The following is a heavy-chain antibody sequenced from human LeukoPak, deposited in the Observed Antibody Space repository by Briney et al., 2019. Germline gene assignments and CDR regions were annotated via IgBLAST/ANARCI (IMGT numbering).Heavy chain of an antibody. Sequence: GGSLRLSCTASGFTFSSYSMDWVRQAPGKGLEWVSSISSSSSYIYYADSVKGRFTISRDNAKNSLYLQMNSLRAEDTAVYYCARDWVAIADYYDSSGYPPFDYWGQGTLVTVSS. CDR3: ARDWVAIADYYDSSGYPPFDY. D-gene: IGHD3-22*01. J-gene: IGHJ4*02. V-gene: IGHV3-21*01. CDR2: ISSSSSYI. CDR1: GFTFSSYS.